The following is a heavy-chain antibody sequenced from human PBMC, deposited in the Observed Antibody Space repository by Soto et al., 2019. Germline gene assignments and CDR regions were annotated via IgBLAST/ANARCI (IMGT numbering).Heavy chain of an antibody. CDR1: GGPFSGVY. CDR3: ARDAFCGSGTCRVCYWFDP. CDR2: VNHRGSA. J-gene: IGHJ5*02. D-gene: IGHD2-21*01. V-gene: IGHV4-34*01. Sequence: SETLSLTCAVSGGPFSGVYWSWIRQPPGKGLEWIGGVNHRGSANYNPSFESRVTMPVDTSKNQFSLKLTSVTAADSAVYYCARDAFCGSGTCRVCYWFDPWGQGTLVTVSS.